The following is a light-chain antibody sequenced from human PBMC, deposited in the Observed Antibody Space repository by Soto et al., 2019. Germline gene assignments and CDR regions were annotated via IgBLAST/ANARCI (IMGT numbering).Light chain of an antibody. V-gene: IGKV3-20*01. CDR1: QSVTSNF. Sequence: EIVLTQSPGTLSLSPGERATLSCRASQSVTSNFLAWYQQKPGQAPRLIIYGASDTATGIPGRFSGSGFGTDFTLTISGLEPDDFAVYYCQQYHISPFAFGQGTRLDIK. J-gene: IGKJ5*01. CDR3: QQYHISPFA. CDR2: GAS.